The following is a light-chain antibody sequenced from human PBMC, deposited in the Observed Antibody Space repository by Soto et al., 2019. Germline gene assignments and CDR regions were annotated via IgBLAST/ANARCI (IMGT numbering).Light chain of an antibody. CDR2: GVS. J-gene: IGKJ5*01. Sequence: EIVLTQSPGTLSLSPVEIATLYCRASQSLSSNYLAWYQQKPGQAPRLLIYGVSSRATGVPVSFSGSGSGTDFTLTISRLEPEDFAVYYCQQYVSAPITFGQGTRLEIK. V-gene: IGKV3-20*01. CDR3: QQYVSAPIT. CDR1: QSLSSNY.